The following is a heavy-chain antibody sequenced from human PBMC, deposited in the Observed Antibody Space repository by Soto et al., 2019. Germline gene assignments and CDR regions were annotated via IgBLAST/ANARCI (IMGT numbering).Heavy chain of an antibody. CDR1: GGTFSSYA. D-gene: IGHD4-17*01. Sequence: ASVKVSCKASGGTFSSYAISWVRQAPGQGLEWMGWISAYNGNTNYAQKLQGRVTMTTDTSTSTAYMELRSLRSDDTAVYYCARDVSGDSPYYYYGMDVWGQGTTVTVSS. J-gene: IGHJ6*02. CDR2: ISAYNGNT. V-gene: IGHV1-18*01. CDR3: ARDVSGDSPYYYYGMDV.